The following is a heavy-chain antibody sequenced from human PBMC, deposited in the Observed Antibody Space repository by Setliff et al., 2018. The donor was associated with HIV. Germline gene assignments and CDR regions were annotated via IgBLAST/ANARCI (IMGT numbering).Heavy chain of an antibody. CDR1: GFTFSSYS. Sequence: GGSLRLSCAASGFTFSSYSMNWVRQAPGKGLEWVSYISSSSSTIYYADSVKGRFTISTDNSKNTLYLQMNSLRAEDTAVYYCAKPLTQWGVSPYHYAVDVWGQGTTVTV. CDR2: ISSSSSTI. CDR3: AKPLTQWGVSPYHYAVDV. D-gene: IGHD1-26*01. J-gene: IGHJ6*02. V-gene: IGHV3-48*01.